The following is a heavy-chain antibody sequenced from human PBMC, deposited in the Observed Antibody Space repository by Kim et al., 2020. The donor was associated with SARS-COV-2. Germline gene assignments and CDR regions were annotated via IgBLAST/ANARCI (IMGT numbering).Heavy chain of an antibody. CDR3: ATLSRDDYNSVFRQIDY. Sequence: SETLSLTCTVSGGSISSGINYWGWIRQPPGKGLEWIGSVYKSGTTYYNASLKSRVTISVDTSRNQFSLRVSSVTAADTAVYYCATLSRDDYNSVFRQIDYWGQGILVTVSS. J-gene: IGHJ4*02. V-gene: IGHV4-39*01. CDR2: VYKSGTT. D-gene: IGHD4-4*01. CDR1: GGSISSGINY.